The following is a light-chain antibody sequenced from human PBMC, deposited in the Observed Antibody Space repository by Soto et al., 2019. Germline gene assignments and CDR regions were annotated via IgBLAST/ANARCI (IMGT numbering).Light chain of an antibody. J-gene: IGKJ2*01. V-gene: IGKV1-39*01. CDR2: AAS. CDR3: QQSRTTAYT. CDR1: QDVVNY. Sequence: DIDMTQAPSSLSASVGDRVTITCRAGQDVVNYLNWYQQKPGKATRLLIYAASSLQSGVPSRFSGSGSGTTFTLTITDLQPEDVATYYCQQSRTTAYTFAQGTK.